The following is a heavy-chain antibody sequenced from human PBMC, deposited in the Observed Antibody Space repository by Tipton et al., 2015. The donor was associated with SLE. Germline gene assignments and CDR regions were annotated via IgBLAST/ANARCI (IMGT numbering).Heavy chain of an antibody. CDR1: GFTFSSYG. V-gene: IGHV3-33*01. D-gene: IGHD5-18*01. Sequence: SGFTFSSYGMHWVRQAPGKGLEWVAVIWYDGSNKYYADSVKGRFTISRDNSKNTLYLQMNSLRAEDTAVYYCVREGDTAFDYWGQGTLVTVSS. CDR2: IWYDGSNK. CDR3: VREGDTAFDY. J-gene: IGHJ4*02.